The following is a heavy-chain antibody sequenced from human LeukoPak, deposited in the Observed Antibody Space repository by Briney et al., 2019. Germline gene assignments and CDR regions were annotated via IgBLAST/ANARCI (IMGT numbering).Heavy chain of an antibody. CDR1: GFTVSSNY. J-gene: IGHJ6*02. V-gene: IGHV3-66*01. D-gene: IGHD3-22*01. Sequence: PGGSLRLSCSASGFTVSSNYMSWVRQAPGKGLEWVSVIYSGGSTYYADSVKGRFTISRDNSKNTLYLQMNSLRAEDTAVYYCARDISYYYDSSDGMDVWGQGTTVTVSS. CDR2: IYSGGST. CDR3: ARDISYYYDSSDGMDV.